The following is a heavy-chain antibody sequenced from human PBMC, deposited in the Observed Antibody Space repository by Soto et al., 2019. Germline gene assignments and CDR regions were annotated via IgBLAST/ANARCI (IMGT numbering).Heavy chain of an antibody. Sequence: RGESLKISCKGSGYNFITDWISWVRQMPGKGLEWMGRIDPTDSYTKYSPSFEGHVTISADKSISTAYLQWSSLKAPDSAVYYCARLSRASFALDVWGQGTTVTVSS. D-gene: IGHD3-16*01. J-gene: IGHJ6*02. CDR3: ARLSRASFALDV. CDR1: GYNFITDW. V-gene: IGHV5-10-1*01. CDR2: IDPTDSYT.